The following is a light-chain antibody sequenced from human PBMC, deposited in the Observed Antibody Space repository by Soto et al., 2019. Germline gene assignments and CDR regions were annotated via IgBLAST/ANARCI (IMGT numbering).Light chain of an antibody. Sequence: QSALTQPASVSGSPGQSITISCTGTSSDVGGYNYVSRYQQHPGKAPKLMIYEVSNRPSGVSNRFSGSKSGNTASLTISGLQTEDEADYYCSSYTSSNTLVVFGGGTKVTVL. CDR2: EVS. CDR1: SSDVGGYNY. J-gene: IGLJ2*01. V-gene: IGLV2-14*01. CDR3: SSYTSSNTLVV.